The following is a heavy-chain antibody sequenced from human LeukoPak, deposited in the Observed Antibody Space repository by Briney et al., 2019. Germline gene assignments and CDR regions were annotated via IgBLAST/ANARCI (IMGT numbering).Heavy chain of an antibody. J-gene: IGHJ3*01. CDR2: IIPIFGTP. CDR3: ARQGYTNNLGGYFGDKDDGFDL. Sequence: GASVKVSCKASGYSLPAKFMHWVRQAPGQGLEWMGRIIPIFGTPDYAQKFQGRITITADESTSTAYMELSRLRFEDTAVYYCARQGYTNNLGGYFGDKDDGFDLWGQGTMVTVSS. V-gene: IGHV1-69*13. CDR1: GYSLPAKF. D-gene: IGHD3-9*01.